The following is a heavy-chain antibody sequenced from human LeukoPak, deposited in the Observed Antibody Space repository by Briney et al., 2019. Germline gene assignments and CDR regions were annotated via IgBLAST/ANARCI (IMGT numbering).Heavy chain of an antibody. D-gene: IGHD3-10*01. CDR3: AKKYYYGWGSFYYAFDI. V-gene: IGHV3-23*01. CDR2: ISGSGGST. CDR1: GFTFSSYA. Sequence: GGSLRLSCAASGFTFSSYAMSWVRQAPGKGLEWVSAISGSGGSTYYADSVKGRFTISRDNSKNTLYLQMNSLRAEDTAVYYCAKKYYYGWGSFYYAFDIWGQGKMVTVFS. J-gene: IGHJ3*02.